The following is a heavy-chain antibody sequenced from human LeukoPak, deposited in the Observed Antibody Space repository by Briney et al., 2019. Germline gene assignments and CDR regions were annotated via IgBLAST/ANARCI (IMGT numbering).Heavy chain of an antibody. Sequence: GGYLSLSCSASGFTFSSYGMDWVGQGPGHGLEGEAVTSYDGSKKYYVDSVKGRFTISRDNSKNTLYPQTNSLRAEDTAVYYCAKEGGYSHYYGMDVWGQGTTVTASS. CDR2: TSYDGSKK. D-gene: IGHD3-10*01. J-gene: IGHJ6*02. V-gene: IGHV3-30*18. CDR1: GFTFSSYG. CDR3: AKEGGYSHYYGMDV.